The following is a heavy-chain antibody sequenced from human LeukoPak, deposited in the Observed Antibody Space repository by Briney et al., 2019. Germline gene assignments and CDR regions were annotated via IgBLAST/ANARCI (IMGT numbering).Heavy chain of an antibody. J-gene: IGHJ5*02. CDR1: GGSISSGGYY. CDR3: ARQTYDSSGYYSP. V-gene: IGHV4-31*03. Sequence: PSETLSLTCTVSGGSISSGGYYWSWIRQHPGKGLEWIGYIYYSGSTYYNPSLKSRVTISVDTSKNQFSLKLSSVTAADTAVYYCARQTYDSSGYYSPWGQGTRVTVSS. CDR2: IYYSGST. D-gene: IGHD3-22*01.